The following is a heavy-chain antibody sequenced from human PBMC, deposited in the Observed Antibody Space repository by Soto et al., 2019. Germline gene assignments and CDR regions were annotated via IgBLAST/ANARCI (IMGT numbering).Heavy chain of an antibody. CDR2: INSGGTT. V-gene: IGHV3-53*04. J-gene: IGHJ4*02. Sequence: EVQLVESGGGLVQPGGSLRLSCAASGFTVSSNYMSWVRQAPGKGLEWVSVINSGGTTYYADSVKGRFTISSHNSKNTLYLQMNSLRPEDTAVYYCAREDSGFDYWGQGTLVTVSS. D-gene: IGHD6-25*01. CDR3: AREDSGFDY. CDR1: GFTVSSNY.